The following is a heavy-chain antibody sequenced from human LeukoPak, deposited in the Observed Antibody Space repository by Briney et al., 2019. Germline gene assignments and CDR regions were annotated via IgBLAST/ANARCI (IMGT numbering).Heavy chain of an antibody. D-gene: IGHD3-22*01. J-gene: IGHJ6*02. V-gene: IGHV3-11*01. CDR3: ASGTYYYDSSGNSLDV. CDR2: ISSSGSSM. CDR1: GFTFSDYY. Sequence: GGSLRLSCAASGFTFSDYYMSWIRQAPGKGLEWVSYISSSGSSMYYAESVKGRFTISRGNAKNSLYLQMNSLRAEDTAVYYCASGTYYYDSSGNSLDVGGQGTTVTVSS.